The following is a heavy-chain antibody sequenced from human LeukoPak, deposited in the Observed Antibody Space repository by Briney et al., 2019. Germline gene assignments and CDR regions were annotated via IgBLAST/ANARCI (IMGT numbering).Heavy chain of an antibody. CDR2: ISYDGSNK. CDR1: GFTFSSYG. D-gene: IGHD6-19*01. Sequence: PGGSLRLSCAASGFTFSSYGMHWVRQAPGKGLAWVAVISYDGSNKYYADSVKGRFTISRDNSKNTLYLQMNSLRVEDTAVYYCAKASYSSGWGALGYWGQGTLVTVSS. CDR3: AKASYSSGWGALGY. J-gene: IGHJ4*02. V-gene: IGHV3-30*18.